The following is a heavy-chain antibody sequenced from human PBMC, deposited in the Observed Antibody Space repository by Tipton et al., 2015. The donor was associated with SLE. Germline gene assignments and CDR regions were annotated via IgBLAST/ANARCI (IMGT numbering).Heavy chain of an antibody. V-gene: IGHV4-39*07. CDR2: MYFSGNT. Sequence: TLSLTCTVSGGSIMNTHYSWGWVRQPPGKGLDWIGTMYFSGNTYYNPSLKSRVAISLDTSKNQLSLNLSSVTAADTAVYYCARRAHDTGWYEHFDHWGQGTLVAVSS. J-gene: IGHJ4*02. D-gene: IGHD6-19*01. CDR3: ARRAHDTGWYEHFDH. CDR1: GGSIMNTHYS.